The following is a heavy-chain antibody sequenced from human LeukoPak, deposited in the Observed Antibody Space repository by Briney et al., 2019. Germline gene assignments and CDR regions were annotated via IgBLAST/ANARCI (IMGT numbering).Heavy chain of an antibody. V-gene: IGHV4-30-4*08. CDR3: ARTPSYYHSSGYSRFDY. Sequence: SQTLSLTCTVSGGSISSGDYYWSWIRQSPGKGLEWIGYIYYSGSTYYNPSLKSRVSISVETSKNQFSLNLSSVTAADTAMYFCARTPSYYHSSGYSRFDYWGQGTLVTVSS. CDR1: GGSISSGDYY. CDR2: IYYSGST. J-gene: IGHJ4*02. D-gene: IGHD3-22*01.